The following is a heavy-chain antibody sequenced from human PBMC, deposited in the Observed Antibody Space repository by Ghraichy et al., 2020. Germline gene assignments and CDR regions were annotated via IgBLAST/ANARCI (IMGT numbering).Heavy chain of an antibody. CDR1: GDSISSYC. V-gene: IGHV4-4*07. CDR2: IYTSGNT. Sequence: SETLSLTCTVSGDSISSYCWSWIRQPAGEGLEWIGHIYTSGNTNYNPSLKSRVTMSVDTSKNQFSLKLNSVTAADTDIYYCAREEVLPAATYYYYYGMDVWGQGTTVTVSS. J-gene: IGHJ6*02. CDR3: AREEVLPAATYYYYYGMDV. D-gene: IGHD2-2*01.